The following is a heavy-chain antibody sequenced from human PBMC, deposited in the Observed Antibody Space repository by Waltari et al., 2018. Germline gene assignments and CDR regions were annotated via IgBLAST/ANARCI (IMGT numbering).Heavy chain of an antibody. CDR2: RWYEGSNK. D-gene: IGHD3-10*01. J-gene: IGHJ6*02. Sequence: QVQLVESGGGVVQPGRSLRLSCAASGFTFSRYGMHWVRQAPGQGRGWLAVRWYEGSNKYDADSVKGRFTISRDNSKNTLYLQMNSLRAEDTAVYYCARDSHPMVRGAYYYYGMDVWGQGTTVTVSS. V-gene: IGHV3-33*01. CDR3: ARDSHPMVRGAYYYYGMDV. CDR1: GFTFSRYG.